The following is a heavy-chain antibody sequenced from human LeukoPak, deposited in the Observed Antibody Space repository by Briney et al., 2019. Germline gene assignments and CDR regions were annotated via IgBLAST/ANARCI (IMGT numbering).Heavy chain of an antibody. D-gene: IGHD4-17*01. Sequence: GGSLRLSCAASGFTFSGYAMSWVRQAPGKGLEWLSHISSTGRTIYYADSVKGRLTISRDNAKNSLYLQMNSLRAEDTAVYYCAKSDPYGDSLIEIWGQGALATVSS. CDR1: GFTFSGYA. CDR2: ISSTGRTI. J-gene: IGHJ4*02. V-gene: IGHV3-48*03. CDR3: AKSDPYGDSLIEI.